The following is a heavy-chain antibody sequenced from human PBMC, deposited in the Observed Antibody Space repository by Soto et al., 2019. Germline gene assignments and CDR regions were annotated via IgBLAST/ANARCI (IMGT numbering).Heavy chain of an antibody. CDR3: ARVASEGYNL. Sequence: SETLSLTCTVSGASVNDFYWSWIRQPPGKGLEWIGYIYHSGSTNYNPSLKSRVTIFIDTSRNQLSLNLNSVTAADTAVYYCARVASEGYNLWGQGTLVTVSS. J-gene: IGHJ4*02. CDR1: GASVNDFY. D-gene: IGHD5-12*01. CDR2: IYHSGST. V-gene: IGHV4-59*02.